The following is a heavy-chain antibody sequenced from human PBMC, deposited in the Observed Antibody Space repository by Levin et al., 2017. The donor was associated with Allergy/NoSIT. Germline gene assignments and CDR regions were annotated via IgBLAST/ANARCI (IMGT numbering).Heavy chain of an antibody. J-gene: IGHJ3*02. CDR3: ARDRYFDTRGAFDI. V-gene: IGHV3-21*01. Sequence: SGGSLRLSCAASGFTFSSYSMNWVRQAPGKGLEWVSSISSSSSYIYYADSVKGRFTISRDNAKNSLYLQMNSLRAEDTAVYYCARDRYFDTRGAFDIWGQGTMVTVSS. CDR2: ISSSSSYI. D-gene: IGHD3-9*01. CDR1: GFTFSSYS.